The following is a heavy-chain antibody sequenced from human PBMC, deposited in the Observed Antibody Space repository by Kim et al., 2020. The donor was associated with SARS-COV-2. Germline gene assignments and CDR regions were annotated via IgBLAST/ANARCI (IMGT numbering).Heavy chain of an antibody. CDR1: GGSFSGYY. V-gene: IGHV4-34*01. D-gene: IGHD6-6*01. CDR2: INHSGST. CDR3: ASRGGLIVYSSSYEGYYYG. J-gene: IGHJ6*01. Sequence: SETLSLTCAVYGGSFSGYYWSWIRKPPGKGLEWIGEINHSGSTNYNPSLKSRVTISVDTTKNPFSLKLSSVTAADTAVYYCASRGGLIVYSSSYEGYYYG.